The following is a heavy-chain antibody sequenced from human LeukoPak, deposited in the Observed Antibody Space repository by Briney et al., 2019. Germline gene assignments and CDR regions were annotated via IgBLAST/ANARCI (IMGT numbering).Heavy chain of an antibody. CDR1: GYTFTSYG. Sequence: ASVKVSCKASGYTFTSYGISWVRQAPGQGLEWMGWISAYNGNTNYAQKLQGRVTMTTDTSTSTAYMELRSLRSDDTAVYYCARSVSRFGELPADYWGQGTLVTVSS. CDR2: ISAYNGNT. CDR3: ARSVSRFGELPADY. D-gene: IGHD3-10*01. J-gene: IGHJ4*02. V-gene: IGHV1-18*01.